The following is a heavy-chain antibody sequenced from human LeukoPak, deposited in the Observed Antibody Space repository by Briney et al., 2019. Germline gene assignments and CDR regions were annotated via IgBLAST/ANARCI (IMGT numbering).Heavy chain of an antibody. CDR1: GYTFTSYA. J-gene: IGHJ4*02. V-gene: IGHV1-3*01. CDR2: INAGNGNT. CDR3: ARAFSSLRYFDY. D-gene: IGHD6-6*01. Sequence: ASVTVSCTASGYTFTSYAMHWVRQAPGQRLEWMGWINAGNGNTKYSQKFQGRVTITRDTSASTAYMGLSSLRSKDTAVYYCARAFSSLRYFDYWGQGTLVTVSS.